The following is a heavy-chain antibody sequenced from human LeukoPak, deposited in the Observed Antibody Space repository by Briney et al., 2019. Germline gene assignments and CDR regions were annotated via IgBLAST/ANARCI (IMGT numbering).Heavy chain of an antibody. CDR2: IYSGGST. CDR3: ASHTSGYSPYYYYYYMDV. J-gene: IGHJ6*03. CDR1: GFTVSSNY. D-gene: IGHD3-22*01. V-gene: IGHV3-66*02. Sequence: GGSLRLSCAASGFTVSSNYMSWVRQAPGKGLEWVSVIYSGGSTYYADSVKGRFTISRDNSENTLYLQMNSLRAEDTAVYYCASHTSGYSPYYYYYYMDVWGKGTTVTVSS.